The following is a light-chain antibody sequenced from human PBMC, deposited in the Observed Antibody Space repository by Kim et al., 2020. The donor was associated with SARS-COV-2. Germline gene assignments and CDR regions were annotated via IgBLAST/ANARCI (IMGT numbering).Light chain of an antibody. Sequence: ASVGNKVPIPVRKNQSIDSYLKWYQQKPGKAPTLLIRAASTLHNGVPSRFSGSGSGTHFTLTISSLQPEDFASYYCQQSYNFPRTFGPGTKVDIK. V-gene: IGKV1-39*01. J-gene: IGKJ1*01. CDR1: QSIDSY. CDR2: AAS. CDR3: QQSYNFPRT.